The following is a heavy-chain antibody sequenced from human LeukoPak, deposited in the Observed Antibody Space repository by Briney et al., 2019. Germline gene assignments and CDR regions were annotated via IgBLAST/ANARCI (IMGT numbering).Heavy chain of an antibody. CDR3: ARDYYDSSGYYYVDY. CDR2: INPNSGGT. Sequence: ASVKVSCKASGYTFTGYYMHWVRQAPGQRLEWMGWINPNSGGTNYAQKFQGRVTMTRDTSISTAYMELSRLRSDDTAVYYCARDYYDSSGYYYVDYWGQGTLVTVSS. D-gene: IGHD3-22*01. CDR1: GYTFTGYY. V-gene: IGHV1-2*02. J-gene: IGHJ4*02.